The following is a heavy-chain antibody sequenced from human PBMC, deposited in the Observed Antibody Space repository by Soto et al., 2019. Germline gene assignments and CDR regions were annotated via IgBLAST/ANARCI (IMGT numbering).Heavy chain of an antibody. J-gene: IGHJ6*02. CDR1: GGSMTNYY. V-gene: IGHV4-59*01. CDR3: ARWHSSSGYYGMDV. Sequence: SETLSLTCSVSGGSMTNYYWSWIRQPPGKRLEWIAYIFYSGSTKYNPSFESRVIVSVDTSKNQFSLSLTSLTAAGTAVYYCARWHSSSGYYGMDVWGQGTTVTVSS. CDR2: IFYSGST. D-gene: IGHD6-25*01.